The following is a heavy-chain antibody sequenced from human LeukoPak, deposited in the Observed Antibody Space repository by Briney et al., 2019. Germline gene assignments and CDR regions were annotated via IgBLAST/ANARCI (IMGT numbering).Heavy chain of an antibody. J-gene: IGHJ6*03. CDR3: ARQRWSWYFYMDV. CDR2: INWNSDSI. Sequence: PGRSLRLSCAVSGFTFDDYAMHWVRQVPGKGLEWVSGINWNSDSIGYADSVKGRFTTSRDNAKNSLYLQMDSLRAEDTAVYYCARQRWSWYFYMDVWGKGTTVTISS. D-gene: IGHD2-15*01. CDR1: GFTFDDYA. V-gene: IGHV3-9*01.